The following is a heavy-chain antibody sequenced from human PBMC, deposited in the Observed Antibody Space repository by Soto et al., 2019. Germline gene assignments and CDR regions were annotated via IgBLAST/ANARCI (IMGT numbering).Heavy chain of an antibody. V-gene: IGHV3-23*01. Sequence: VQLLESGGDLVQPGGSLRLSCAASGFTFSSHAMSWVRQAPGKGLEWVSGIGGSGGNTFYADSVMGRFTISRDISKNMLYRQMNSRIAEDTAVYYCAKSFSGYTYGKFDYWGQGTPVTVSP. D-gene: IGHD5-18*01. CDR2: IGGSGGNT. CDR3: AKSFSGYTYGKFDY. J-gene: IGHJ4*02. CDR1: GFTFSSHA.